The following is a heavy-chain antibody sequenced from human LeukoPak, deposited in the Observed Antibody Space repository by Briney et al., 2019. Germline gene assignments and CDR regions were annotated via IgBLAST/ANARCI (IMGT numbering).Heavy chain of an antibody. CDR3: ARETVTMVRGVITLNYFDY. V-gene: IGHV1-69*05. CDR2: IIPIFGTA. J-gene: IGHJ4*02. Sequence: SVKVSCKASGGTFSSYAIGWVRQAPGQGLEWMGRIIPIFGTANYAQKFQGRVTITTDESTSTAYMELSSLRSEDTAVYYCARETVTMVRGVITLNYFDYWGQGTLVTVSS. D-gene: IGHD3-10*01. CDR1: GGTFSSYA.